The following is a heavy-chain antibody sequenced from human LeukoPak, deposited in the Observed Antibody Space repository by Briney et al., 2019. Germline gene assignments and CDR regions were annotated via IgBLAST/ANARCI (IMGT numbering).Heavy chain of an antibody. CDR2: IRYDGNNK. D-gene: IGHD3-16*01. CDR3: VRDIRAYNY. V-gene: IGHV3-30*02. Sequence: GGSLRLSCAASGFTFSSYGMHWVRQAPGKGLEWVAFIRYDGNNKYYADSVKGRFTISRDNSKNTLYVQMNSLRAEDTAVYYCVRDIRAYNYWGQGTVVTVSS. J-gene: IGHJ4*02. CDR1: GFTFSSYG.